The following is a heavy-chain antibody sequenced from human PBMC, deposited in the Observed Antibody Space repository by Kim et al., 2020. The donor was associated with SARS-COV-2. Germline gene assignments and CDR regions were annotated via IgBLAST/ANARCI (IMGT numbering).Heavy chain of an antibody. CDR1: GFTFSSYA. V-gene: IGHV3-23*01. J-gene: IGHJ4*02. CDR2: ISGGGGST. Sequence: GGSLRLSCAASGFTFSSYAMSWVRQAPGKGLEWVSTISGGGGSTYYADSVKGRFTSSRDNSKNTLYLQMDSLRAEDTAVYYCAKKSVGFDYWGQGTLVTVSS. CDR3: AKKSVGFDY.